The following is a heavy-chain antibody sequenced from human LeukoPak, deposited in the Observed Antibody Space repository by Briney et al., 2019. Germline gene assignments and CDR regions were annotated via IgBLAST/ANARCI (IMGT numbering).Heavy chain of an antibody. J-gene: IGHJ4*02. D-gene: IGHD3-22*01. CDR1: GFTFSSYA. V-gene: IGHV3-30*04. CDR3: ARDSGYYDSSGYFDY. Sequence: GGSLRLSCAASGFTFSSYAMHWVRQAPGKVLEWVAVISYDGSNKYYADSVKGRFTISRDNSKNTLYLQMNSLRAEDTAVYYCARDSGYYDSSGYFDYWGQGTLVTVSS. CDR2: ISYDGSNK.